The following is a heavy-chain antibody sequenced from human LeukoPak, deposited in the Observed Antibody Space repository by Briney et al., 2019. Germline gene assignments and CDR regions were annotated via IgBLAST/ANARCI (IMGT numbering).Heavy chain of an antibody. CDR1: GFTFDDYA. V-gene: IGHV3-9*01. Sequence: PGGSLRLSCAASGFTFDDYAMHWVRQAPGKGLEWVSGISWNSGSIDYADSVKGRFTISRDNSKNTLYLQMNSLRAEDTAVYYCAKPPRGYYDSSGYYFSDYWGQGTLVTVSS. D-gene: IGHD3-22*01. J-gene: IGHJ4*02. CDR2: ISWNSGSI. CDR3: AKPPRGYYDSSGYYFSDY.